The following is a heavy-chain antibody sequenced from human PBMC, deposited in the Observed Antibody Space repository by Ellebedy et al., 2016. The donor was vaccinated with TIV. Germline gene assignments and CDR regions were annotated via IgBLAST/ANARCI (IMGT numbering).Heavy chain of an antibody. CDR1: GFTFSSYG. D-gene: IGHD6-13*01. Sequence: GESLKISXAASGFTFSSYGMHWVRQAPGKGLEWVAVIWYDGSNKYYADSVKGRFTISRDNSKNTLYLQMNSLRAEDTAVYYCARGNGAAAGSVFDPWGQGTLVTVSS. V-gene: IGHV3-33*01. CDR2: IWYDGSNK. J-gene: IGHJ5*02. CDR3: ARGNGAAAGSVFDP.